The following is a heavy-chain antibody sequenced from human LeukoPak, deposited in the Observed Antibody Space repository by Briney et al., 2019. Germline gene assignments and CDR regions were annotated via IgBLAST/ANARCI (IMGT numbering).Heavy chain of an antibody. Sequence: ASVKVSCKASGYTFTSYAMHWVRQAPGQRLEWMGWINAGNGSTKYSQKFQGRVTITRDTSASTAYMELSSLRSEDTAVYYCSRGRILYDQVFDYWGQGTLVTVSS. CDR2: INAGNGST. CDR3: SRGRILYDQVFDY. V-gene: IGHV1-3*01. J-gene: IGHJ4*02. D-gene: IGHD2-8*01. CDR1: GYTFTSYA.